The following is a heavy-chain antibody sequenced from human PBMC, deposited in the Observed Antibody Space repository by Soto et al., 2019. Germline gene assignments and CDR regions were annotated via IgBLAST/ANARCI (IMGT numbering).Heavy chain of an antibody. CDR1: GFIFSGSG. Sequence: QVQLVESGGGVVQPGRSLRLTCAASGFIFSGSGMHWVRQAPGKGLEWVALVTNDGSRIYYGDSVKGRFTISRDNAENTLYLQMNSLRAEDTALYYCARWVGGSMYDNSGKYDSWGQGTLVTVSS. J-gene: IGHJ5*01. CDR3: ARWVGGSMYDNSGKYDS. D-gene: IGHD3-22*01. CDR2: VTNDGSRI. V-gene: IGHV3-30*03.